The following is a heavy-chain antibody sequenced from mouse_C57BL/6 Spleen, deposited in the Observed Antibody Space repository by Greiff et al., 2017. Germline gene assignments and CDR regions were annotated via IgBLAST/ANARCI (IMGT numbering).Heavy chain of an antibody. CDR1: GFTFSSYA. CDR3: ARDERYNYYGSSYWYFDV. Sequence: EVKLMESGGGLVKPGGSLKLSCAASGFTFSSYALSWVRQTPEKRLEWVATISDGGSYTYYPDNVKGRFTLSRDNAKNNLYLQMSHLKSEDTAMYYCARDERYNYYGSSYWYFDVWGTGTTVTVSS. CDR2: ISDGGSYT. D-gene: IGHD1-1*01. J-gene: IGHJ1*03. V-gene: IGHV5-4*01.